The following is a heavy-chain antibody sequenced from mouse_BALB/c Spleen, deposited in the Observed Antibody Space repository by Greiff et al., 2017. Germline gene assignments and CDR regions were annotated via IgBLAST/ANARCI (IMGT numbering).Heavy chain of an antibody. J-gene: IGHJ3*01. CDR1: GFTFSSFG. CDR3: ARSHVNYPFAY. CDR2: ISSGSSTI. V-gene: IGHV5-17*02. Sequence: EVKVVESGGGLVQPGGSRKLSCAASGFTFSSFGMHWVRQAPEKGLEWVAYISSGSSTIYYADTVKGRFTISRDNPKNTLFLQMTSLRSEDTAMYYCARSHVNYPFAYWGQGTLVTVSA. D-gene: IGHD2-1*01.